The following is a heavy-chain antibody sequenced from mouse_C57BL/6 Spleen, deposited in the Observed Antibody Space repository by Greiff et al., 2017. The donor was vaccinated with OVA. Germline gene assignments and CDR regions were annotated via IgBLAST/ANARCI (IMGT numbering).Heavy chain of an antibody. CDR1: GYTFTSYW. CDR3: ARPSLFSTVSLDY. V-gene: IGHV1-64*01. J-gene: IGHJ2*01. D-gene: IGHD1-1*01. CDR2: IHPNSGST. Sequence: QVQLQQPGAELVKPGASVKLSCKASGYTFTSYWMHWVKQRPGQGLEWIGMIHPNSGSTNYNEKFKSKATLTVDKSSSTAYMQLSSLTSEDSAVYYCARPSLFSTVSLDYWGQGTTLTVSS.